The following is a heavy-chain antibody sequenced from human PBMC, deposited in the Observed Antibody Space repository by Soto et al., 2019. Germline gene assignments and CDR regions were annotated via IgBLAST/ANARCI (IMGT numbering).Heavy chain of an antibody. Sequence: QVQLQQWGAGLLKPSETLSLTCAVYGGSFSGYYWSWIRQPPGKGLEWIGEINHSGSTNYNPSLKSRVTISVDTSQTQFSLKLSTVTAPDTAVYYCAFSIPAPPDYWGQGTLVTLSS. D-gene: IGHD6-6*01. J-gene: IGHJ4*02. CDR2: INHSGST. V-gene: IGHV4-34*01. CDR1: GGSFSGYY. CDR3: AFSIPAPPDY.